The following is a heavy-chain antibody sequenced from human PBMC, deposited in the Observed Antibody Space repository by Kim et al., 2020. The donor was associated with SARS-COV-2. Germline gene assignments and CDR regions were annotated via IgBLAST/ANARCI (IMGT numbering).Heavy chain of an antibody. CDR2: INPSGGST. J-gene: IGHJ6*02. CDR3: ARAVYSSGWYVAYYYYYYGMDV. Sequence: ASVKVSCKASGYTFTSYYMHWVRQAPGQGLEWMGIINPSGGSTSYAQKFQGRVTMTRDTSTSTVYMELSSLRSEDTAVYYCARAVYSSGWYVAYYYYYYGMDVWGQGTTVTVSS. V-gene: IGHV1-46*01. D-gene: IGHD6-19*01. CDR1: GYTFTSYY.